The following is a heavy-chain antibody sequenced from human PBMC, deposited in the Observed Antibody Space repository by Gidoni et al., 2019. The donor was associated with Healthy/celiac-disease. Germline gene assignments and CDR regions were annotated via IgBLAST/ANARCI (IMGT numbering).Heavy chain of an antibody. V-gene: IGHV3-33*01. D-gene: IGHD2-15*01. J-gene: IGHJ6*02. CDR2: IWYDGSNK. CDR1: GLTFRRYG. Sequence: QVQLVESGGGVVKPGRSLRLPCAASGLTFRRYGMHWVRQAPGKGLEWVAVIWYDGSNKYYADSVKGRFTISRDNSKNTLYLQMNSLRAEDTAVYYCARSYCSGGSCYGMDVWGQGTTVTVSS. CDR3: ARSYCSGGSCYGMDV.